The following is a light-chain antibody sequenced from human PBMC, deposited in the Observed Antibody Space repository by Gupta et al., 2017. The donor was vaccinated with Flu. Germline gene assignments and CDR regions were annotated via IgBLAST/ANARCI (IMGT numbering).Light chain of an antibody. CDR1: SSDVGRSNY. CDR3: SSYTSTNTFFV. J-gene: IGLJ1*01. CDR2: DVS. Sequence: QSALTQPASVSGSPGQSITISCTGTSSDVGRSNYVSWYQQHPGKAPKLMIYDVSNRPSGVPSRFSGSKSGNTASLTITGLEAEDEADYYCSSYTSTNTFFVFGTGTKLTVL. V-gene: IGLV2-14*01.